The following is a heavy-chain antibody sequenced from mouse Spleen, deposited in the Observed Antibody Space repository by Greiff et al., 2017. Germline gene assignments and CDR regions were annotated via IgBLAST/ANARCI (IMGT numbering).Heavy chain of an antibody. V-gene: IGHV5-9*01. CDR3: ARHWGFSGHFDV. Sequence: EVMLVESGGGLVKPGGSLKLSCAASGFTFSSYTMSWVRQTPAKRLEWVATISSGGGNTYYPDSVKGRFTISRDNARNTLYLQMSSLRSEDTAMYYCARHWGFSGHFDVWGAGTTVTVSS. J-gene: IGHJ1*01. CDR2: ISSGGGNT. CDR1: GFTFSSYT.